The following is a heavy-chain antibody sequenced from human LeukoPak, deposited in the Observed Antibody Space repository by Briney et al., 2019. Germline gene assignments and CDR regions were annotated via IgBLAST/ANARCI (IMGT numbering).Heavy chain of an antibody. CDR1: GFTFSSYA. V-gene: IGHV3-23*01. CDR3: AKDLYDSSDPRAGDAFDI. Sequence: PGGSLRLSCAASGFTFSSYAMSWVRQAPGKGLEWVSAISGSGGSTYYADSVKGRFTISRDNSKNTLYLQMNSLRAEDTAVYYCAKDLYDSSDPRAGDAFDIWGQGTMVTVSS. CDR2: ISGSGGST. D-gene: IGHD3-22*01. J-gene: IGHJ3*02.